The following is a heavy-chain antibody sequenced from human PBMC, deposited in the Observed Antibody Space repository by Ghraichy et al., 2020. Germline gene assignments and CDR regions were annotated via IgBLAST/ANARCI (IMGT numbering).Heavy chain of an antibody. CDR3: ARGERYFRD. D-gene: IGHD3-9*01. V-gene: IGHV4-34*01. J-gene: IGHJ4*02. CDR1: GGSFSGYH. Sequence: SETLSLTCAVYGGSFSGYHWSWIRQPPGKGLEWIGEINHSGSTNYNPSLKSRVTISVDTSKNQFSLKLSSVTAADTAVYYCARGERYFRDWGQGTLVTVSS. CDR2: INHSGST.